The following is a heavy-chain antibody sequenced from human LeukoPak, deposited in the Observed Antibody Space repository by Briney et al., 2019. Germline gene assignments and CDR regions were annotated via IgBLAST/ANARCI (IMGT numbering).Heavy chain of an antibody. D-gene: IGHD3-22*01. CDR2: IYPGDSDT. Sequence: GESLKISCKGSGYSFTSYWIGWVRQMPGKGLERMGIIYPGDSDTRYSPSFQGQVTISADKSISTAYLQWSSLKASDTAMYYCARLGGDSSGYYYFDYWGQGTLVTVSS. J-gene: IGHJ4*02. CDR3: ARLGGDSSGYYYFDY. V-gene: IGHV5-51*01. CDR1: GYSFTSYW.